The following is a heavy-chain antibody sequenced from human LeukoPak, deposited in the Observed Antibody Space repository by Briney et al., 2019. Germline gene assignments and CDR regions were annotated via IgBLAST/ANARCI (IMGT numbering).Heavy chain of an antibody. CDR3: ARDDIIIN. V-gene: IGHV3-21*01. CDR2: ISSSSTYI. Sequence: GESLRLSCAASGFIFSSYSMKWVRQAPGKGLEWVSSISSSSTYIYYADSVKGRFTISRDNAKNSLYLQMNSLRAEDTAVYYCARDDIIINWGQGTLVTVSS. CDR1: GFIFSSYS. J-gene: IGHJ4*02.